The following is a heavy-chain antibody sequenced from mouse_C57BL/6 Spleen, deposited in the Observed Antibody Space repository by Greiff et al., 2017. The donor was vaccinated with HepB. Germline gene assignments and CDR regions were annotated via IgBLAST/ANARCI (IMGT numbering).Heavy chain of an antibody. CDR2: ISYDGSN. J-gene: IGHJ2*01. Sequence: EVKLQESGPGLVKPSQSLSLTCSVTGYSITSGYYWNWIRQFPGNKLEWMGYISYDGSNNYNPSLKNRISITRDTSKNQFFLKLNSVTTEDTATYYCARDYGSSWGYWGQGTTLTVSS. D-gene: IGHD1-1*01. CDR1: GYSITSGYY. CDR3: ARDYGSSWGY. V-gene: IGHV3-6*01.